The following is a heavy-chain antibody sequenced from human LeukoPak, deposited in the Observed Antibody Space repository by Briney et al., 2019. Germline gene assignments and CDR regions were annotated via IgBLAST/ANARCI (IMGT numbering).Heavy chain of an antibody. CDR1: GYSISSGYY. CDR2: IYHSGST. D-gene: IGHD2-2*01. Sequence: SETLSLTCAVSGYSISSGYYWGWIRQPPGKGLEWIGSIYHSGSTYYNPSLKSRVTISVDTSKNQFSLKLSSVTAADTAVYYCARLRFVVVPADADSWGQGTLVTVSS. V-gene: IGHV4-38-2*01. CDR3: ARLRFVVVPADADS. J-gene: IGHJ4*02.